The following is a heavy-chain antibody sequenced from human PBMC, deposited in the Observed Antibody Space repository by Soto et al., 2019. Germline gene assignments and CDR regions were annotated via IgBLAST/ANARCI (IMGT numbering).Heavy chain of an antibody. CDR3: AKSPGTNCSGGSCHYHFDY. CDR1: GFTFSNYG. J-gene: IGHJ4*02. V-gene: IGHV3-30*18. D-gene: IGHD2-15*01. Sequence: QVQLVESGGDVVQPGRSLRLSCAASGFTFSNYGMNWVRQAPGKGLEWVAVISYDGSNKYYADSVRGRFTISRDNSKNTLYVQMESLRTEDTAVYYCAKSPGTNCSGGSCHYHFDYWGQGTLVTVSS. CDR2: ISYDGSNK.